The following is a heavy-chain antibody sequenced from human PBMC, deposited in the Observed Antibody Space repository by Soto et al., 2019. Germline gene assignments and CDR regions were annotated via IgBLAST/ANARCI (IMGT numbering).Heavy chain of an antibody. V-gene: IGHV3-30*18. CDR3: AKDGHVPYREYQLLYRGGYYYYGMDV. CDR2: ISYDGSNK. D-gene: IGHD2-2*02. J-gene: IGHJ6*02. Sequence: QVQLVESGGGVVQPGRSLRLSCAASGFTFSSYGMHWVRQAPGKGLEWVAVISYDGSNKYYADSVKGRFTISRDNSKNTLYLQMNSLRAEDTAVYYCAKDGHVPYREYQLLYRGGYYYYGMDVWGQGTTVTVSS. CDR1: GFTFSSYG.